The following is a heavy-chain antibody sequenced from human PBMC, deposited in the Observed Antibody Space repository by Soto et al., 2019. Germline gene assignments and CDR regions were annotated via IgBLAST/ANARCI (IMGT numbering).Heavy chain of an antibody. J-gene: IGHJ5*02. V-gene: IGHV4-59*01. CDR3: ARDLGPKYYDFWSGYYRPSSWFDP. D-gene: IGHD3-3*01. CDR2: IYYSGST. CDR1: GGSISSYY. Sequence: SETLSLTCTVSGGSISSYYWSWIRQPPGKGLEWIGYIYYSGSTNYNPSLKSRVTISVDTSKNQFSLKLSSVTAADTAVYYCARDLGPKYYDFWSGYYRPSSWFDPWGQGTLVTVSS.